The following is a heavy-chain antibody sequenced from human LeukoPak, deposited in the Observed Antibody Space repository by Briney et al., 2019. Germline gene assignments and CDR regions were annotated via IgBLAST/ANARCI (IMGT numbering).Heavy chain of an antibody. J-gene: IGHJ4*02. CDR2: IYYSGST. CDR3: ARLGGITMIVGGGNYFDY. D-gene: IGHD3-22*01. Sequence: SETLSLTCTVSGGSISSSSDYWGWIRQPPGKGLEWIGSIYYSGSTYYNSSLKSRVTISVDTSKNQFSLKLSSVTAADTAVYYCARLGGITMIVGGGNYFDYWGQGTLVTVSS. V-gene: IGHV4-39*01. CDR1: GGSISSSSDY.